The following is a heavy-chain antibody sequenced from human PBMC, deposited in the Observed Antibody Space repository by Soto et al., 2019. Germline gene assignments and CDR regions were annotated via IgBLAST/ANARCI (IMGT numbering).Heavy chain of an antibody. J-gene: IGHJ4*02. D-gene: IGHD6-13*01. CDR1: GFSFSSYW. CDR2: ITQDGSAE. CDR3: ARVAAAGRGTDY. V-gene: IGHV3-7*04. Sequence: PGGSLRLSCAASGFSFSSYWMTWVRQAPGKGLEWVATITQDGSAEYYVDSVKGRFTISRDNSKNSLYLQMNTLRAEDRAVYYCARVAAAGRGTDYWGQGT.